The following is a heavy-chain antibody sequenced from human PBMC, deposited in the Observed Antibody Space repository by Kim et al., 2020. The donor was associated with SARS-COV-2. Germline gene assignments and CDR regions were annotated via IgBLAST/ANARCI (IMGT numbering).Heavy chain of an antibody. CDR1: GFSFSNYS. CDR3: ARGGSTYPRGYS. Sequence: GGSLRLSCVVSGFSFSNYSMNWVRQAPGEGLEWLSYITSSGFTKSYADSVKGRFAISRDNAKNSLYLQMNSLRAEDTAVYYCARGGSTYPRGYSWGQGTL. D-gene: IGHD2-2*01. J-gene: IGHJ4*02. V-gene: IGHV3-48*04. CDR2: ITSSGFTK.